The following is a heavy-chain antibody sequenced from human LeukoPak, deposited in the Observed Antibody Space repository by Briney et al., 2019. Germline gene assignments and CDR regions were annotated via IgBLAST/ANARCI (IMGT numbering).Heavy chain of an antibody. CDR3: ATDIAHPLGYCSSTSCYKNWFDP. CDR2: VDPEDGET. Sequence: ASVKVSCKVSGYTFTDYYMHWVQQAPGKGLEWMGLVDPEDGETIYAEKFQGRVTITAGTSTDTAYMELSSLRSEDTAVYYCATDIAHPLGYCSSTSCYKNWFDPWGQGTLVTVSS. V-gene: IGHV1-69-2*01. J-gene: IGHJ5*02. D-gene: IGHD2-2*02. CDR1: GYTFTDYY.